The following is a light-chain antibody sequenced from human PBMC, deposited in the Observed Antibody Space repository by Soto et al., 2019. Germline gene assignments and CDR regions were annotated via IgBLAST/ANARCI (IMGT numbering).Light chain of an antibody. CDR1: QSVSSSY. V-gene: IGKV3-20*01. CDR3: QQSYSTPRT. CDR2: GVS. Sequence: EIVLTQSPGTLSLSPGERATLSCRASQSVSSSYLAWYQQKPGQAPRLLIHGVSTRATGIPDRFSGSGSGTDFTLTISRLEPEDFAVYYCQQSYSTPRTFGQGTKVEIK. J-gene: IGKJ1*01.